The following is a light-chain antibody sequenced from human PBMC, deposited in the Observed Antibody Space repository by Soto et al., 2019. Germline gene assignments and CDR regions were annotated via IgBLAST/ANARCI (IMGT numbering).Light chain of an antibody. Sequence: DIKMTQSPSTLSASVGDRVTLTCRASQSISSWLAWYQQKPGKAPKLLIYDASSLESGVPSRFSGSGSGTEFTLTISSLQPDDFATYYCQHYNSYSEAFGQGTKVDIK. J-gene: IGKJ1*01. CDR1: QSISSW. CDR2: DAS. V-gene: IGKV1-5*01. CDR3: QHYNSYSEA.